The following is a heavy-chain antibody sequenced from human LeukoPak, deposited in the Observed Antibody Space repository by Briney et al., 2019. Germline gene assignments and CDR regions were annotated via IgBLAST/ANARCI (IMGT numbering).Heavy chain of an antibody. CDR1: GFTVSSYG. Sequence: GGSLRLSCAASGFTVSSYGMHWVRQAPGKGLEWVAVIWYDGSNKYYADSVKGRFTISRDNSKNTLYLQMNSLRAEDTAVYYCASNSVAAAGTGYFDYWGQGTLVTVSS. D-gene: IGHD6-13*01. CDR2: IWYDGSNK. J-gene: IGHJ4*02. V-gene: IGHV3-33*01. CDR3: ASNSVAAAGTGYFDY.